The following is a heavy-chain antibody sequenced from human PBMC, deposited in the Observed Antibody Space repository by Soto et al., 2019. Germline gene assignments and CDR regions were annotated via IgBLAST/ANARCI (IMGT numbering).Heavy chain of an antibody. D-gene: IGHD3-10*01. V-gene: IGHV1-2*04. CDR2: INPNTGAT. CDR1: GYTFTGHY. CDR3: ARGTTNHYYGSGRPDS. Sequence: GASVKVSCKASGYTFTGHYIHWVRQAPGQGLEWMGWINPNTGATFYAQKFQGSVTMTRDTSISSAYMDLSSLTSDDTAVYYCARGTTNHYYGSGRPDSWGQGTLVTVYS. J-gene: IGHJ5*02.